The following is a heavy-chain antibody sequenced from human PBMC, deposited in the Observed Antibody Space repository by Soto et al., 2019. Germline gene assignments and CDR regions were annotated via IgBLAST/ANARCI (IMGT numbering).Heavy chain of an antibody. CDR1: GFTFSDYY. CDR2: IGSSGSSV. D-gene: IGHD2-15*01. V-gene: IGHV3-11*01. CDR3: ARRNRRWPFDY. J-gene: IGHJ4*02. Sequence: GGSLRLSCVASGFTFSDYYMSWVRQAPGKGLEWVSYIGSSGSSVSYADSVKGRFNIPRDNAKKSLYLLMDSLRTEDTAVYYYARRNRRWPFDYGGQGTPVTVSS.